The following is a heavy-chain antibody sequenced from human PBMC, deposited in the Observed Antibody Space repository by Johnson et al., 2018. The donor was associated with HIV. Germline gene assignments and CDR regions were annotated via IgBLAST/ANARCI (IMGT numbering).Heavy chain of an antibody. CDR3: ARGGYCTGGVCLGDAFDI. CDR2: INWNGGST. J-gene: IGHJ3*02. CDR1: GFTFDDYG. Sequence: VQLVESGGGVVRPGGSLRLSCAASGFTFDDYGMSWVRQAPGKGLEWVSGINWNGGSTGYADSVKGRFTIPRDNAKNSLYLQMNSLRAEDTALYYCARGGYCTGGVCLGDAFDIWGQGTMVTVSS. D-gene: IGHD2-8*02. V-gene: IGHV3-20*04.